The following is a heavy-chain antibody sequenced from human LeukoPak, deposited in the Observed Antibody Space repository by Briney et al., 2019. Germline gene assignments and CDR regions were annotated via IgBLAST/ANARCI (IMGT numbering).Heavy chain of an antibody. CDR1: GFTFSRYN. D-gene: IGHD5-12*01. J-gene: IGHJ4*02. CDR2: ISGSSGSI. CDR3: VWLRLSY. V-gene: IGHV3-48*04. Sequence: GGSLRLSCAASGFTFSRYNMNWVRQAPGKGLEWVSYISGSSGSIYYADSVKGRFTISRDNAKNSLYLQMSSLRAEDTAVYYCVWLRLSYWGQGTLVTVSS.